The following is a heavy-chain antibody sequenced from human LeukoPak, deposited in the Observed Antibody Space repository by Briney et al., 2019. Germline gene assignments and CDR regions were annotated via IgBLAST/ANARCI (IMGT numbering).Heavy chain of an antibody. CDR3: ARAGGDTAYGAFDY. CDR1: GFTFSSYA. Sequence: GGFLRLSCAASGFTFSSYAMHWVRQAPGKGLEWVAVISYDGSNKYYADSVKGRFTNSRDNSKNTLYLQMNSLRAEDTAVYYCARAGGDTAYGAFDYWGQGTLVTVSS. J-gene: IGHJ4*02. D-gene: IGHD5-18*01. V-gene: IGHV3-30-3*01. CDR2: ISYDGSNK.